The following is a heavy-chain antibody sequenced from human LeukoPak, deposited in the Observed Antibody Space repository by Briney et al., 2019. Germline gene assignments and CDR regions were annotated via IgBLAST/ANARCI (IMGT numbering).Heavy chain of an antibody. D-gene: IGHD6-13*01. CDR1: GGSISTYY. J-gene: IGHJ4*02. Sequence: PSETLSLTCTVSGGSISTYYWGWIRQPPGKGLEWIGSIYYSGSTYYNPSLKSRVTISVDTSKNQFSLKLSSVTAADTAVYYCARRGVFYSSSWSPFEYWGQGTLVTVSS. CDR3: ARRGVFYSSSWSPFEY. CDR2: IYYSGST. V-gene: IGHV4-39*01.